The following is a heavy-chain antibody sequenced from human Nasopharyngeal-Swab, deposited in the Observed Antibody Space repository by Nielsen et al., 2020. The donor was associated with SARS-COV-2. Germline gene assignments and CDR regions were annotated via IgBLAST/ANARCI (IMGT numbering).Heavy chain of an antibody. CDR1: GFTFSSYG. D-gene: IGHD4-17*01. V-gene: IGHV3-33*01. J-gene: IGHJ4*02. CDR3: ARDRTVTTTVYFDY. CDR2: IWYDGSNK. Sequence: SCAASGFTFSSYGMHWVRQAPGKELEWVAVIWYDGSNKYYADSVKGRFTISRDNSKNTLYLQMNSLRAEDTAVYYCARDRTVTTTVYFDYWGQGTLVTVSS.